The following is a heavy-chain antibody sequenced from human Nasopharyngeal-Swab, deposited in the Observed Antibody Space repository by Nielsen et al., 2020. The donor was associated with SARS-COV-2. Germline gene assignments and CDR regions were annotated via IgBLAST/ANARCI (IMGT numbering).Heavy chain of an antibody. CDR3: ARRQGGWLQAVHYFDY. CDR2: IYYSGST. Sequence: SETLSLTCTVSGGSISSSSYYWGWIRQPPGKGLEWIGSIYYSGSTYYNPSLKSRVTISVDTSKNQFSPKLSSVTAADTAVYYCARRQGGWLQAVHYFDYWGQGTLVTVSS. CDR1: GGSISSSSYY. D-gene: IGHD5-24*01. V-gene: IGHV4-39*01. J-gene: IGHJ4*02.